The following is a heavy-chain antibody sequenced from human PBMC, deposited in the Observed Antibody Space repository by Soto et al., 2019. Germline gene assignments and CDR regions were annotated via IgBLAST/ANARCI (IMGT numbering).Heavy chain of an antibody. CDR3: ARHRRPGSSSWYGVND. D-gene: IGHD6-13*01. V-gene: IGHV4-59*08. CDR2: IYYSGNT. Sequence: QVQLQESGPGLVKPSETLSLTCTVSGGSISSYYWCWIRQPPGKGLEWIGYIYYSGNTNYNPSLKSRVTISVDTSKNQFSLKLSSVTAADTAVYYCARHRRPGSSSWYGVNDWGQGTLVTVSS. CDR1: GGSISSYY. J-gene: IGHJ4*02.